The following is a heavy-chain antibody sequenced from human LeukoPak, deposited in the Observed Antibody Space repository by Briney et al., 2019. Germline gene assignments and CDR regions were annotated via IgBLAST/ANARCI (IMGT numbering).Heavy chain of an antibody. CDR2: IYYSGST. J-gene: IGHJ4*02. Sequence: ETLSLTCTVSGGSISSYYWSWIRQPPGKGLEWIGYIYYSGSTNYNPSLKSQVTISVDTSKNQFSLKLSSVTAADTAVYYCASFNYVDTAMGDYWGQGTLVTVSS. CDR3: ASFNYVDTAMGDY. CDR1: GGSISSYY. V-gene: IGHV4-59*08. D-gene: IGHD5-18*01.